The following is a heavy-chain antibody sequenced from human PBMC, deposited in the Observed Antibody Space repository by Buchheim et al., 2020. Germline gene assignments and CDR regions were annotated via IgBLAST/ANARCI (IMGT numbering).Heavy chain of an antibody. CDR2: IYVSGST. CDR3: ARRGLTMEYGFDY. CDR1: GGSIGSSSYY. V-gene: IGHV4-39*01. D-gene: IGHD2/OR15-2a*01. J-gene: IGHJ4*02. Sequence: QLQLQESGPGLVKPSETLSLTCTVSGGSIGSSSYYWGWIRQSPGKGLEWIGSIYVSGSTYYNPSLKSRVTISVDTAKNQFSLKLNSVTAADTAVYYCARRGLTMEYGFDYWGQGTL.